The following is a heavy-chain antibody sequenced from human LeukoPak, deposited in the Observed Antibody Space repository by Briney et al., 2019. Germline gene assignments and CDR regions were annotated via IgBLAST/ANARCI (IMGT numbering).Heavy chain of an antibody. CDR2: IWYDGSIK. CDR1: GFSFSDYG. CDR3: ARDAASDGSHYGMDV. J-gene: IGHJ6*04. D-gene: IGHD5-24*01. V-gene: IGHV3-33*01. Sequence: PGRSLRLSCAASGFSFSDYGMHWVRQAPGKGLGWVAVIWYDGSIKNYADSVEGRLTISRDNSNNMLYLQMHSLRVEDTAVYYCARDAASDGSHYGMDVWGEGATVIVCS.